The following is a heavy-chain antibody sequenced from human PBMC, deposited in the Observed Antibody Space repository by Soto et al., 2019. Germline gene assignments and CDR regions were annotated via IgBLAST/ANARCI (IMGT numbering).Heavy chain of an antibody. CDR1: GGTFSSYA. D-gene: IGHD5-18*01. CDR3: ARLGYSYGFNWFDP. V-gene: IGHV1-69*13. Sequence: GASVKVSCKASGGTFSSYAISWVRQAPGQGLEWMGGIIPIFGTANYAQKFQGRVTITADESTSTAYMELSSLRSEDTAVYYCARLGYSYGFNWFDPWGQGTLVTVSS. CDR2: IIPIFGTA. J-gene: IGHJ5*02.